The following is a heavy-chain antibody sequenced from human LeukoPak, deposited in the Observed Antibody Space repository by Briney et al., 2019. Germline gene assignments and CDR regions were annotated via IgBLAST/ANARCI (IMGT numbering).Heavy chain of an antibody. D-gene: IGHD6-19*01. Sequence: PGGSLRLSCAASGFTFSSYWMHWVRQAPGKGLVWVSRINSDGSSTSYADSVKGRFTISRDNAKNTLYLQMNSLRAEDTAVYYCARETAVAGIDYWGQGTLVTVFS. CDR2: INSDGSST. CDR1: GFTFSSYW. J-gene: IGHJ4*02. CDR3: ARETAVAGIDY. V-gene: IGHV3-74*01.